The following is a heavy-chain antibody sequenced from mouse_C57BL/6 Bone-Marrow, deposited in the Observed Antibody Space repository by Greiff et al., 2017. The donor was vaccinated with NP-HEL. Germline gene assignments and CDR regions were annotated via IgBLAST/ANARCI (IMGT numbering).Heavy chain of an antibody. CDR2: IDPSDSYT. D-gene: IGHD3-2*02. CDR3: ARWTAQAPAAY. CDR1: GYTFTSYW. J-gene: IGHJ3*01. V-gene: IGHV1-50*01. Sequence: QVQLKQPGAELVKPGASVKLSCKASGYTFTSYWMQWVKQRPGQGLEWIGEIDPSDSYTNYNQKFKGKATLTVDTSSSTAYMQLSSLTSEDSAVYYCARWTAQAPAAYWGQGTLVTVSA.